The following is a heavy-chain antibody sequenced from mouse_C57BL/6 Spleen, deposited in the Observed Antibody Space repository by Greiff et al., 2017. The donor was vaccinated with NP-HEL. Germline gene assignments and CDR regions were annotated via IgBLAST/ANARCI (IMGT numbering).Heavy chain of an antibody. CDR2: IWTGGGT. CDR1: GFSLTSYA. V-gene: IGHV2-9-1*01. J-gene: IGHJ2*01. D-gene: IGHD3-3*01. CDR3: ARNEGWVKGYYFDY. Sequence: VQLKESGPGLVAPSQSLSITCTVSGFSLTSYAISWVRQPPGKGLEWLGVIWTGGGTNYNSALKSRLSISKDNSKSQVFLKMNSLQTDDTARYYCARNEGWVKGYYFDYWGQGTTLTVSS.